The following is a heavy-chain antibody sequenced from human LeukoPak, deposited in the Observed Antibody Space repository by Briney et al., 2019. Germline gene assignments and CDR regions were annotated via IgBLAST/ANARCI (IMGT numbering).Heavy chain of an antibody. CDR2: ISGSGGST. D-gene: IGHD6-13*01. CDR3: AKDRDQQQLVLQNFDY. J-gene: IGHJ4*02. V-gene: IGHV3-23*01. CDR1: GFTFSSYA. Sequence: GGSLRLSCAASGFTFSSYAMSWVRQAPGKGLEWVSAISGSGGSTYYTDSVKGRFTISRDNSKTTLYLQMNSLRAEDTAVYYCAKDRDQQQLVLQNFDYWGQGTLVTVSS.